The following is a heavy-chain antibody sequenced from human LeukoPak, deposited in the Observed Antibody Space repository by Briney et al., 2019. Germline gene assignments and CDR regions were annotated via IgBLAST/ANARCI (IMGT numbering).Heavy chain of an antibody. J-gene: IGHJ4*02. CDR2: ISYDGSNK. V-gene: IGHV3-30-3*01. Sequence: GGSLRLSCSGSGFTFSIYAMNWVRQAPGKGLEWVAVISYDGSNKYYADSVKGRFTISRDNSKNTLYLQMNSLRAEDTAVYYCATGLGEIPDYWGQGTLVTVSS. CDR3: ATGLGEIPDY. D-gene: IGHD3-16*01. CDR1: GFTFSIYA.